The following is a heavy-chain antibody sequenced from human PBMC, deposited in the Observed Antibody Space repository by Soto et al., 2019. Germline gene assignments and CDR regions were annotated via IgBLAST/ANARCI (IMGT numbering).Heavy chain of an antibody. CDR1: GFNFSTYG. CDR2: ISYDGGEK. D-gene: IGHD2-8*01. J-gene: IGHJ4*02. CDR3: ANDVMGSPDY. Sequence: QVQLVESGGGVVQPGRSLRLSCAASGFNFSTYGVHWVRQAPGKGLEWVGVISYDGGEKYYADSVKGRFTISRDNSKDTLYLQMNSLRPEDTAVSYCANDVMGSPDYWGQGTLVTVSS. V-gene: IGHV3-30*18.